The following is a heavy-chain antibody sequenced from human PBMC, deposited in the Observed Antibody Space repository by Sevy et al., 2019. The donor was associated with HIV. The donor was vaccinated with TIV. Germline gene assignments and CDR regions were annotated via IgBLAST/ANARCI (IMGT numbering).Heavy chain of an antibody. D-gene: IGHD2-15*01. V-gene: IGHV3-33*01. CDR2: IWYDGSNK. CDR3: ARGLRPNCSGSSCSYFDY. Sequence: GGSLRLSCAASGFTFSSYGMHWVRQAPGKGLEWVAVIWYDGSNKYYADSVKGRFTISRDNSKNTLYLQMNSLRAEDTAVYYCARGLRPNCSGSSCSYFDYWGQGTLVTVSS. CDR1: GFTFSSYG. J-gene: IGHJ4*02.